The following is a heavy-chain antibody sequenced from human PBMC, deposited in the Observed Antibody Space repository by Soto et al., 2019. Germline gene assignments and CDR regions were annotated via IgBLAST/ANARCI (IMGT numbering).Heavy chain of an antibody. Sequence: GDSVKVSCKASGYTFTSYYMHWVRQAPGQGLEWMGIINPIGGSTSYAQKFQGRVTMTRDTSTSTVYMELSSLRSEDTAVYYCAREEGFTIFGRYWGQGTLVTVSS. CDR3: AREEGFTIFGRY. D-gene: IGHD3-3*01. J-gene: IGHJ4*02. V-gene: IGHV1-46*01. CDR1: GYTFTSYY. CDR2: INPIGGST.